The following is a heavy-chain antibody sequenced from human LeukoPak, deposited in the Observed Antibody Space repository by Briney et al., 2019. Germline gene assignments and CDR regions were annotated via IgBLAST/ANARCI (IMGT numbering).Heavy chain of an antibody. Sequence: SETLSLTCTVSGDSISSYYWSWIRQPAGKGLEWIGYIYYSGSTNYNPSLKSRVTISVDTSKNQFSLKLSSVTAADTAVYYCARLRNYDSSGYPNWFDPWGQGTLVTVSS. CDR3: ARLRNYDSSGYPNWFDP. J-gene: IGHJ5*02. CDR2: IYYSGST. V-gene: IGHV4-59*08. D-gene: IGHD3-22*01. CDR1: GDSISSYY.